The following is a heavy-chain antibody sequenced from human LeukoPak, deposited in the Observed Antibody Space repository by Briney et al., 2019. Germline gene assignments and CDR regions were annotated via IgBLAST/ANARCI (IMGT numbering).Heavy chain of an antibody. Sequence: ASVKVSCKASGYTFTGYYIHWVRQAPGQGLEWMGWINPDNGVTNYAQKFQGRVTITRDTSISTAYMELSRLRSDDTAVYYCARVQDCSSTSCYAFDYWGQGTLVTVSS. CDR3: ARVQDCSSTSCYAFDY. CDR2: INPDNGVT. D-gene: IGHD2-2*01. CDR1: GYTFTGYY. J-gene: IGHJ4*02. V-gene: IGHV1-2*02.